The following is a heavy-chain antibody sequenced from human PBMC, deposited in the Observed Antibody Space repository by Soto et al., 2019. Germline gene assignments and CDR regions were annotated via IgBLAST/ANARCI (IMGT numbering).Heavy chain of an antibody. CDR3: AKNLGEVSPESYDY. V-gene: IGHV3-30*18. J-gene: IGHJ4*02. D-gene: IGHD1-26*01. CDR1: GFTFSNYG. CDR2: ISYDGSNK. Sequence: GGSLRLSCAASGFTFSNYGMHWVRQAPGKGLEWVAFISYDGSNKYYADSVKGRFTISRDNSKNTLYLQMNSLRVEDTAVYYCAKNLGEVSPESYDYWGQGTLVTVSS.